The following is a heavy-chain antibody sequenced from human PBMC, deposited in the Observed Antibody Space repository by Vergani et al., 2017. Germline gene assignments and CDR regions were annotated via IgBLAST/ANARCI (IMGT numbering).Heavy chain of an antibody. J-gene: IGHJ6*02. CDR3: AKARDPNCKGGNCYSYYYGLDL. V-gene: IGHV3-23*01. D-gene: IGHD2-15*01. Sequence: EVQLLESGGGLVQPGGSLRLSCGASGFTFSSYAMTWVRQAPGKGLEWVPAISGSGGNTFYTDSVKGRFTISRDNSKNTLYLQMNSLRVEDTSIYYCAKARDPNCKGGNCYSYYYGLDLWGQGTAVTDSS. CDR1: GFTFSSYA. CDR2: ISGSGGNT.